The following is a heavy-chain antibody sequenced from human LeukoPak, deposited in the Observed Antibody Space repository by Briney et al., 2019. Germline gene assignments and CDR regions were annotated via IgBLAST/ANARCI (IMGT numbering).Heavy chain of an antibody. CDR2: IHYSGST. CDR1: GGSISSGGYY. D-gene: IGHD2-15*01. CDR3: ARGRGYCSGGSCYGNWFDP. Sequence: PSETLSLTCTVSGGSISSGGYYWSWIRQHPGKGLEWIGYIHYSGSTYYNPSLKSRVTISVDTSKNQFSLKLSSVTAADTAVYYCARGRGYCSGGSCYGNWFDPWGQGTLVTVSS. V-gene: IGHV4-31*03. J-gene: IGHJ5*02.